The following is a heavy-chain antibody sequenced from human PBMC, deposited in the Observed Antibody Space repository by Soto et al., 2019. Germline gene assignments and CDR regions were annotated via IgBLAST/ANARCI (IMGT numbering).Heavy chain of an antibody. CDR1: GFPFINYA. V-gene: IGHV3-23*01. Sequence: EVQLLDSGGGSVQPGGSLRLSCAASGFPFINYAMHWVRQAPGKGLEWVSAISGSGGRTYYGDSVKGRFTISRDTSKDTLYLHMNRLTAEDTAVYFCAKEGVRDSSISLYFFDQWGQGTLVTVSS. CDR3: AKEGVRDSSISLYFFDQ. D-gene: IGHD3-10*01. J-gene: IGHJ4*02. CDR2: ISGSGGRT.